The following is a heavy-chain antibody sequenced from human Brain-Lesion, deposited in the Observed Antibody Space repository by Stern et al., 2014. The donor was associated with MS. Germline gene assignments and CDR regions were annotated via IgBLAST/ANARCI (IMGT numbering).Heavy chain of an antibody. J-gene: IGHJ3*02. D-gene: IGHD3-22*01. V-gene: IGHV3-9*01. Sequence: EVQLVESGGGLVQPGRSLRLSCAASGFTFDDYAMHWVRQAPGKGLKWVSGISWNSGSIGYADSVKGRFTISRDNAKNSLYLQMNSLRAEDTALYYCAKDGAGYYYDSSGAFDIWGQGTMVTVSS. CDR1: GFTFDDYA. CDR2: ISWNSGSI. CDR3: AKDGAGYYYDSSGAFDI.